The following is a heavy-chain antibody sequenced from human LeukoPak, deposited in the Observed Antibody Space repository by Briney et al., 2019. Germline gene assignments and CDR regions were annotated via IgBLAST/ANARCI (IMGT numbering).Heavy chain of an antibody. D-gene: IGHD6-13*01. CDR3: ARGPGSSWYKGAFDI. Sequence: SSETLSLTCAVYGGSFSVYYWSWIRQPPGKGLEWIGEINHSGSTNYHPSLKSRVTISVDTSKNQFSLKLSSVTAADTAVYYCARGPGSSWYKGAFDIWRQGTMVTVSS. CDR2: INHSGST. CDR1: GGSFSVYY. V-gene: IGHV4-34*01. J-gene: IGHJ3*02.